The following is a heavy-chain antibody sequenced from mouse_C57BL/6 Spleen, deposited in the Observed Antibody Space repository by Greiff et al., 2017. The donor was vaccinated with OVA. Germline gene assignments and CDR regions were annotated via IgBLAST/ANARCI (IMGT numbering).Heavy chain of an antibody. CDR2: INPGSGGT. J-gene: IGHJ1*03. V-gene: IGHV1-54*01. Sequence: QVQLQQSGAELVRPGTSVKVSCKASGYAFTNYLIEWVKQRPGQGLEWIGVINPGSGGTNYNEKFKGKATLTADKSSSTAYMQLSSLTSEDSAVYFCARGTGNWYFDVWGTGTTVTVSS. D-gene: IGHD4-1*01. CDR3: ARGTGNWYFDV. CDR1: GYAFTNYL.